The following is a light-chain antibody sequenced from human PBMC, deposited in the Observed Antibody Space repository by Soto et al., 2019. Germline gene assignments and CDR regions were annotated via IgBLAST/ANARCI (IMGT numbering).Light chain of an antibody. CDR2: DVS. CDR1: HDVSHY. CDR3: QHYNSIPYS. Sequence: DIQMTQSPSSLSASVGDTVTITCQASHDVSHYLNWYQQKPGEAPKLLIYDVSNLETGVPSRFSGSGSGSGTDFTFTISSLHPEDIATYYCQHYNSIPYSFGPGTKLEIK. V-gene: IGKV1-33*01. J-gene: IGKJ2*01.